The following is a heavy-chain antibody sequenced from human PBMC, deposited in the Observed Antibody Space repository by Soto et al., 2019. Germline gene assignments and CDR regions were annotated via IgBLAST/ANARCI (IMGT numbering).Heavy chain of an antibody. CDR3: ARDLAPYSSSSYYYGMDV. CDR1: CYTFTSYG. V-gene: IGHV1-18*01. J-gene: IGHJ6*02. Sequence: ASVKVSCKASCYTFTSYGISWVRQAPGQGLEWMGWISAYNGNTNYAQKLQGRVTMTTDTSTSTAYMELRSLRSDDTAVYYCARDLAPYSSSSYYYGMDVWGQGTTVTVSS. CDR2: ISAYNGNT. D-gene: IGHD6-6*01.